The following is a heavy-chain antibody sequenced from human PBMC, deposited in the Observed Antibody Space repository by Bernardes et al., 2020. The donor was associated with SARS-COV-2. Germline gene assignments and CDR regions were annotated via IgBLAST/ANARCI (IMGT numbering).Heavy chain of an antibody. CDR1: GGTFSSYA. Sequence: SVKVSCKPSGGTFSSYAISWVRQAPGQGLEWMGGIIPIFGTANYAQKFQGRVTITADESTNTAYVELSSLRSEDTAVYYCASFNGDYGMDVWGQGTTVTVSS. CDR3: ASFNGDYGMDV. V-gene: IGHV1-69*13. D-gene: IGHD2-8*01. CDR2: IIPIFGTA. J-gene: IGHJ6*02.